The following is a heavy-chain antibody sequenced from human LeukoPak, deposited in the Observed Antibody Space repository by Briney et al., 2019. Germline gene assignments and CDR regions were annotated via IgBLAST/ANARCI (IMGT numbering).Heavy chain of an antibody. CDR3: ASGRRTGRVDY. CDR2: IFYSGST. J-gene: IGHJ4*02. Sequence: PSETLSLTCTVSGGSISTYYWSWIRQPPGKGLEWIGYIFYSGSTNYNPSLKSRVTISVDTSKNQFSLKLSSVTAADTAVYYCASGRRTGRVDYWGQGTLVTVSS. V-gene: IGHV4-59*01. CDR1: GGSISTYY. D-gene: IGHD1-1*01.